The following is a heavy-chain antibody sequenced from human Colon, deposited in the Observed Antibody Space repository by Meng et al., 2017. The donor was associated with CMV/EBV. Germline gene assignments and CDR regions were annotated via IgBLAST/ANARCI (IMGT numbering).Heavy chain of an antibody. CDR3: AKGMRTPYGSGSDYYYYYGMDV. CDR2: IKSKTDGGTT. CDR1: GFTFTNAW. J-gene: IGHJ6*02. Sequence: GESLKISCAASGFTFTNAWMSWVRQAPGKGLEWVGRIKSKTDGGTTDYAAPVKGRFTISRDNSKNTVYLQMNSLRAEDTALYFCAKGMRTPYGSGSDYYYYYGMDVWGQGTTVTVSS. V-gene: IGHV3-15*01. D-gene: IGHD3-10*01.